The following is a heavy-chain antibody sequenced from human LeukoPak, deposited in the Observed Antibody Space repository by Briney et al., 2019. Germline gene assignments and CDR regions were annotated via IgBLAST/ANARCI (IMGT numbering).Heavy chain of an antibody. CDR3: ARLGIAAAGSDY. CDR2: IYYSGST. V-gene: IGHV4-39*01. Sequence: SETLSLTCTVSGGSISSSSYYWGWIRQPPGKGLEWIGSIYYSGSTYYNPSLKSRVTISVDTSKNQFSLKLSSVTAADTAVYYCARLGIAAAGSDYWGQGTLVTVSS. J-gene: IGHJ4*02. D-gene: IGHD6-13*01. CDR1: GGSISSSSYY.